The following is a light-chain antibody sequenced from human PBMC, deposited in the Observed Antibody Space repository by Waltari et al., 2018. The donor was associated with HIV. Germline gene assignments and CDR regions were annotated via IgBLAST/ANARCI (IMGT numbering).Light chain of an antibody. V-gene: IGKV2-28*01. CDR2: LGT. CDR1: QALLKSNGYIY. CDR3: MQALETPLT. Sequence: PVSLPVTPGEPASISCRSSQALLKSNGYIYLDWYFQKPGQSPQLLIYLGTNRASGVPDRFSASGSATDFTLKISRVEAEDVGVYYCMQALETPLTFGEGTKVEIK. J-gene: IGKJ4*01.